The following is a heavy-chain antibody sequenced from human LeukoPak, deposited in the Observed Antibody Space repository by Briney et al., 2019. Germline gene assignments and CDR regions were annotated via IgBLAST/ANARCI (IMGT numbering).Heavy chain of an antibody. D-gene: IGHD4-11*01. CDR2: IKSDGSIT. Sequence: VGSLRLSCAASGFTFRSYWMHWVRQAPGKGLVWVSQIKSDGSITSYADSVKGRFTISRDNAKSTLYLQMNSLRAEDTAVYYCARDRGYSNDVCGQGTLVTVSS. CDR1: GFTFRSYW. CDR3: ARDRGYSNDV. J-gene: IGHJ4*02. V-gene: IGHV3-74*01.